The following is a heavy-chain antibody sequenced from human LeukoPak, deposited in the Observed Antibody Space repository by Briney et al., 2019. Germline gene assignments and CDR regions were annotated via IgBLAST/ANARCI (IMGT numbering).Heavy chain of an antibody. V-gene: IGHV4-59*08. CDR1: GGSMSSYY. CDR3: SIHIGTTSSGYYPC. J-gene: IGHJ4*02. Sequence: PSGSLSLACTVSGGSMSSYYWSWIRQPPGKGLEWIGYIYYSGSTNYNPSLKSRVTISVDTSKNQFSLILSSVTDADTAVYYCSIHIGTTSSGYYPCWRQATLLSVPS. D-gene: IGHD3-22*01. CDR2: IYYSGST.